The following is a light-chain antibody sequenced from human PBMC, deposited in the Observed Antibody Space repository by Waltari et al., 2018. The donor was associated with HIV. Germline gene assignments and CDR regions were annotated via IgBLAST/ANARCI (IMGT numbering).Light chain of an antibody. Sequence: QSALTQPASVSGSPGQSITISCTGTSSDVGGYNYVSWYQQHPGKAPKLMIYHVSNRPSGVSNRFSGSKSGNTAFLTISGLQAEDEADYYCTSYTSSNTLVIFGGGTKLTVL. V-gene: IGLV2-14*03. CDR1: SSDVGGYNY. J-gene: IGLJ2*01. CDR3: TSYTSSNTLVI. CDR2: HVS.